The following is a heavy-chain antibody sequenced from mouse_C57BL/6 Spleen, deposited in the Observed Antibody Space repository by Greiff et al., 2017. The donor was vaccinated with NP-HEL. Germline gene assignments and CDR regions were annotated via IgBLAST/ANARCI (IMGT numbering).Heavy chain of an antibody. V-gene: IGHV1-69*01. CDR3: ARRKGNHFDY. J-gene: IGHJ2*01. CDR1: GYTFTSYW. D-gene: IGHD2-1*01. Sequence: QVQLQQPGAELVMPGASVKLSCKASGYTFTSYWMHWVKQRPGQGLEWIGEIDPSDSYTNYNQKFKGKSTLTVDKSSSTAYMQLSSLTSEDSAVYYCARRKGNHFDYWGQGTTLTVSS. CDR2: IDPSDSYT.